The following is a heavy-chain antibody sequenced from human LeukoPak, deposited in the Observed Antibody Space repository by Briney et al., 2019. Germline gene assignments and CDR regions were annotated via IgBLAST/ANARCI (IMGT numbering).Heavy chain of an antibody. D-gene: IGHD3-22*01. CDR3: ARDPKSDYYDSSGYYYGGFDY. CDR2: ISYDGSNK. J-gene: IGHJ4*02. CDR1: GFTFSSYS. Sequence: GGSLRLSCAASGFTFSSYSMTWVRQAPGKGLEWVAVISYDGSNKYYADSVKGRFTISRDNSKNTLYLQMNSPRAEDTAVYYCARDPKSDYYDSSGYYYGGFDYWGQGTLVTVSS. V-gene: IGHV3-30*03.